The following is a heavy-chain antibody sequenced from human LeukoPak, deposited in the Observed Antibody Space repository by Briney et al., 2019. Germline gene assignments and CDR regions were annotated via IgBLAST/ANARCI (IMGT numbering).Heavy chain of an antibody. CDR1: GCSFTSYW. CDR3: ARRIHIPVAGRDYFDY. Sequence: GESLKISCKGSGCSFTSYWTGWVRQMPGEGLEWMGIIYPGDSDTRYSPSFQGQVTISADKSISTAYLQWSSLKASDTAMYYCARRIHIPVAGRDYFDYWGQGTLVTVSS. CDR2: IYPGDSDT. V-gene: IGHV5-51*01. D-gene: IGHD6-19*01. J-gene: IGHJ4*02.